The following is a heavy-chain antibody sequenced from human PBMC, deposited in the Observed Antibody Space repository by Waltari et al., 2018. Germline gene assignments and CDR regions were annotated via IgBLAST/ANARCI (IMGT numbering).Heavy chain of an antibody. D-gene: IGHD3-22*01. CDR2: ISAYNGNT. Sequence: WISAYNGNTNYAQKLQGRVTMTTDTSTSTAYMELRSLRSDDTAVYYCARDLSVYDSSGYYYVKPRGYFDYWGQGTLVTVSS. CDR3: ARDLSVYDSSGYYYVKPRGYFDY. J-gene: IGHJ4*02. V-gene: IGHV1-18*01.